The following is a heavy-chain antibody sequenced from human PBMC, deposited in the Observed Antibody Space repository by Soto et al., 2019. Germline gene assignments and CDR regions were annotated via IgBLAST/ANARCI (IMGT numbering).Heavy chain of an antibody. V-gene: IGHV1-2*02. Sequence: SVKVSCKASGYTFIGYYMHWVRQAPGQGLEWMGWITPNSGGTNYAQKFQGRVTMTRDTSISTAYIELTRLRSDDTAVKYCAIAARRGTYNYYYYGMDVWGQGTTVAASS. J-gene: IGHJ6*02. CDR1: GYTFIGYY. CDR2: ITPNSGGT. CDR3: AIAARRGTYNYYYYGMDV. D-gene: IGHD6-6*01.